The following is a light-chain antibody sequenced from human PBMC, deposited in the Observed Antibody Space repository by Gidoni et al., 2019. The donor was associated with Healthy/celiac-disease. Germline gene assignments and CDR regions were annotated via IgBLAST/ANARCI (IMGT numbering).Light chain of an antibody. CDR3: QQYGSSPPLT. V-gene: IGKV3-20*01. CDR2: GSS. J-gene: IGKJ4*01. CDR1: KRVSSSY. Sequence: IVLTHSPGTLYLSPGERANLSCRASKRVSSSYLAWYQQKPGQAPRLLIYGSSSRATGIQDRFSGSWSGTDFTLTISRLEPEDFAVYYCQQYGSSPPLTFGGGTKVEIK.